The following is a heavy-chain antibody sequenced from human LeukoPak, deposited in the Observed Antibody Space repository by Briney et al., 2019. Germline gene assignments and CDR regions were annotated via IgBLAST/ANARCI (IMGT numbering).Heavy chain of an antibody. D-gene: IGHD6-13*01. CDR1: GFTFSSYA. Sequence: PGGSLRLSCAASGFTFSSYAMSWVRQAPGKGLEWVSAISGSGGSTYYADSVKGRFTISRDNSKNTLYLQMNSLRAEDTAVYYCAKVSQQLVFLGYFDYWGQGTLVTVSS. CDR3: AKVSQQLVFLGYFDY. CDR2: ISGSGGST. V-gene: IGHV3-23*01. J-gene: IGHJ4*02.